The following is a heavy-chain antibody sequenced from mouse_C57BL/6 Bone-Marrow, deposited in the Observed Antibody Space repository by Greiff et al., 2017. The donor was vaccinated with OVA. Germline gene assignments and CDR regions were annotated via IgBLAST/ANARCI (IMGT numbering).Heavy chain of an antibody. J-gene: IGHJ3*01. V-gene: IGHV1-55*01. CDR3: ARIDYDVWFAY. CDR2: IYPGSGST. Sequence: VKLQQPGAELVKPGASVKMSCKASGYTFTSYWITWVKQRPGQGLEWIGDIYPGSGSTNFNEKFKSKATLTVDTSSSTAYMQLSSLTSEDSAVYYCARIDYDVWFAYWGQGTLVTVSA. D-gene: IGHD2-4*01. CDR1: GYTFTSYW.